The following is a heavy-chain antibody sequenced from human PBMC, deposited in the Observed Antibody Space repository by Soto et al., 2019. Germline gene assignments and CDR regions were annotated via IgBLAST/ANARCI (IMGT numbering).Heavy chain of an antibody. CDR2: MNPNSGNT. D-gene: IGHD2-15*01. CDR3: AVDRYCSGGSCDYYYYYYGMDV. J-gene: IGHJ6*02. V-gene: IGHV1-8*01. Sequence: QVQLVQSGAEVKKPGASVKVSCKASGYTFTSYDINWVRQATGQGLEWMGWMNPNSGNTGYAQKFQGRVTMTRNTSISTAYMELSSPRSEDTAVYYCAVDRYCSGGSCDYYYYYYGMDVWGQGTTVTVSS. CDR1: GYTFTSYD.